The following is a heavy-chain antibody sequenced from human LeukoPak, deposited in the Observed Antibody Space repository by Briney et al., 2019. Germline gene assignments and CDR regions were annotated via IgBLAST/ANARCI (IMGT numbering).Heavy chain of an antibody. CDR3: ARASNYCSGGSCYPPFSYYYYMDV. CDR1: GYTFTSYG. D-gene: IGHD2-15*01. V-gene: IGHV1-18*01. Sequence: GASVKVSCKASGYTFTSYGITWVRQAPGQGLEWMGWIIAYSGNTNYARKLQGRVTMTTDTSTSTAYMELRSLSSDDTAVYYCARASNYCSGGSCYPPFSYYYYMDVWGKGTTVTVSS. J-gene: IGHJ6*03. CDR2: IIAYSGNT.